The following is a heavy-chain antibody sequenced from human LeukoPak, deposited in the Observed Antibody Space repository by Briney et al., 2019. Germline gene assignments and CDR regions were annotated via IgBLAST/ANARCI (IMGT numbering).Heavy chain of an antibody. CDR1: GFTFSDYY. D-gene: IGHD5-18*01. Sequence: GGSLRLSCAASGFTFSDYYMSWIRQAPGKGLEWVSYISSSGSTIYYADSVKGRFTISRDNAKNSLYLQMNSLRAEDTAVYYCARDRDVDTAMVLFDSWGQGTLVTVSS. CDR3: ARDRDVDTAMVLFDS. J-gene: IGHJ5*01. V-gene: IGHV3-11*01. CDR2: ISSSGSTI.